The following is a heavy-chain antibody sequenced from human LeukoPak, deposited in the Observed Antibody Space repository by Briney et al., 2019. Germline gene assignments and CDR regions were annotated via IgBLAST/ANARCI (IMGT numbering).Heavy chain of an antibody. CDR3: ARYGYGVYWYFDL. CDR1: GGSISSYY. CDR2: IYYSGST. D-gene: IGHD5-18*01. Sequence: SETLSLTCTVSGGSISSYYWSWIRQPPGKGLEWIGYIYYSGSTNYNPSLKGRVTISVDTSKNQFSLKLSSVTAADTAVYYCARYGYGVYWYFDLWGRGTLVTVSS. V-gene: IGHV4-59*01. J-gene: IGHJ2*01.